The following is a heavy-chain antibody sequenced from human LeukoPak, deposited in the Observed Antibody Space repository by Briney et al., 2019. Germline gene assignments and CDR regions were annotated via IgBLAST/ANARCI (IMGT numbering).Heavy chain of an antibody. Sequence: ASVKVSCKASGYTFTSYAMHWVRQAPGQRLEWMGWINAGNGNTKYSREFQGRVTITRDTSASTAYMELSSLRSEDMAVYYCARAIAMYYFDYWGQGTLVTVSS. D-gene: IGHD6-13*01. CDR2: INAGNGNT. CDR1: GYTFTSYA. J-gene: IGHJ4*02. V-gene: IGHV1-3*03. CDR3: ARAIAMYYFDY.